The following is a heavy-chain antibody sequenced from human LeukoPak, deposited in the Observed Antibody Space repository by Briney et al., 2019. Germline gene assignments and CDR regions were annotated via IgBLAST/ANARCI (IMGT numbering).Heavy chain of an antibody. Sequence: GGSLRLSCAASGFTFSSYGMHWVRQAPGKGLEWLPVISYDGSNKYYADSVKGRFTISRDNSKNTLYLQMNSLRAEDTAVYYCANEPYCSSTSCYAYWGQGTLVTVSS. CDR2: ISYDGSNK. CDR1: GFTFSSYG. D-gene: IGHD2-2*01. V-gene: IGHV3-30*18. CDR3: ANEPYCSSTSCYAY. J-gene: IGHJ4*02.